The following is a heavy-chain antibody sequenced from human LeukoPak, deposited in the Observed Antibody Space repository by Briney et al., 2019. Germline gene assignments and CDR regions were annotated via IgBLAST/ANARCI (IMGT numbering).Heavy chain of an antibody. D-gene: IGHD3-22*01. J-gene: IGHJ4*02. Sequence: GGSLRLSCAASGFTFSSYAMSWVRQAPGKGLEWVSAISGSGGSTYYADSVKGRFTIPRDNSKNTLYLQMNSLRAEDTAVYYCAKGTYYYDSSGYYEADYWGQGTLVTVSS. V-gene: IGHV3-23*01. CDR3: AKGTYYYDSSGYYEADY. CDR1: GFTFSSYA. CDR2: ISGSGGST.